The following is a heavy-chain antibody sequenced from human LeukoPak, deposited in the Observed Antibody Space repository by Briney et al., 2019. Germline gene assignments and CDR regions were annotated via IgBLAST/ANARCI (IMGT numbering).Heavy chain of an antibody. V-gene: IGHV3-21*01. CDR1: GFTVRHDN. D-gene: IGHD4-11*01. CDR3: AREFDYSTSGAGY. J-gene: IGHJ4*02. CDR2: MSINSGLI. Sequence: LRLTWGDTGFTVRHDNLSWRRKTQKKGLEWVSSMSINSGLIYYADSVKGRFTISRDNAKNSLYLQMNSLRAEDTAVYYCAREFDYSTSGAGYWGQGTLVTVSP.